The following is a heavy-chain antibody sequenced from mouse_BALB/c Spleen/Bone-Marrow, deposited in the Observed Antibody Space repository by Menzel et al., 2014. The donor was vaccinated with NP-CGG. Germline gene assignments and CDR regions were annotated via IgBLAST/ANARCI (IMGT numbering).Heavy chain of an antibody. CDR1: GYTFTAYE. Sequence: GQLQQSGAELMRPGASVTLSCKASGYTFTAYEMHWVKQTPVHGLEWIGAIDPETGVTAYNQKFKGKATLTAYKSSSTAYMELHSVTSEDSAVYYCTRGDNFITTVVVDFDYWGQGPTLTVSS. CDR2: IDPETGVT. CDR3: TRGDNFITTVVVDFDY. D-gene: IGHD1-1*01. V-gene: IGHV1-15*01. J-gene: IGHJ2*01.